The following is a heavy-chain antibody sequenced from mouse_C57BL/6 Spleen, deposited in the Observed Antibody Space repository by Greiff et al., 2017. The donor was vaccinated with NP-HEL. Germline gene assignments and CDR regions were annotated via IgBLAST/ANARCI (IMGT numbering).Heavy chain of an antibody. J-gene: IGHJ3*01. D-gene: IGHD2-2*01. Sequence: QVQLKQSGPGLVAPSQSLSITCTVSGFSLTSYAISWVRQPPGKGLEWLGLIWTGGGTTYNSALKSRLSISKDNSKSQVFLKLNSLQTDDTARYYCARNFDYGYAWFAYWGQGTLVTVSA. V-gene: IGHV2-9-1*01. CDR1: GFSLTSYA. CDR3: ARNFDYGYAWFAY. CDR2: IWTGGGT.